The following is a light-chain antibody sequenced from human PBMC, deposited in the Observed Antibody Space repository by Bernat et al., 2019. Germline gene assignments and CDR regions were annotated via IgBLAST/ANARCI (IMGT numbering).Light chain of an antibody. CDR3: CSYAGSYTWV. J-gene: IGLJ3*02. Sequence: QSALTQPRSVSGSPGQSVTISCTGTSSDVGGYNYVSWYLQHPGKAPKLMIYDVSKRPSGVPDRFSGSKSGSTASLTISGLQAEDEADYYCCSYAGSYTWVFGGGTKLTVL. V-gene: IGLV2-11*01. CDR2: DVS. CDR1: SSDVGGYNY.